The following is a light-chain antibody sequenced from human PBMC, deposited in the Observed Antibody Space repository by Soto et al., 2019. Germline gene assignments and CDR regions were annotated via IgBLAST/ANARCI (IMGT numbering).Light chain of an antibody. CDR1: QSISSY. CDR3: QQSYSTPRRT. Sequence: DIQMTQYPSSLSASLGDRVTITCRASQSISSYLNWYQQKPGKAPKLLIYAASSLQSGVPSRFSGSGSGTDFTLTISSLQPEDFATYYCQQSYSTPRRTFGQRSMVDVK. J-gene: IGKJ1*01. V-gene: IGKV1-39*01. CDR2: AAS.